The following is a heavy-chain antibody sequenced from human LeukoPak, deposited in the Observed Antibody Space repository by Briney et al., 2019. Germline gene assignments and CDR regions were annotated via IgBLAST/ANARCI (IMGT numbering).Heavy chain of an antibody. Sequence: GESLKISCQGSGYSFNSYRIGWVRQVPGKGLEWMGIIYPGDSDTRYSPSFQGQVTISADKSISTAYLQWSSLKASDTAMYYCARSHTDLDYFDYWGQGTLVTVSS. CDR3: ARSHTDLDYFDY. V-gene: IGHV5-51*01. CDR1: GYSFNSYR. D-gene: IGHD2-2*02. J-gene: IGHJ4*02. CDR2: IYPGDSDT.